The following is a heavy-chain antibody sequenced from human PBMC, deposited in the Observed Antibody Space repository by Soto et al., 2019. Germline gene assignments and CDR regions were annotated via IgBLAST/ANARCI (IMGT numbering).Heavy chain of an antibody. CDR2: IRGRAHGGTT. V-gene: IGHV3-15*01. D-gene: IGHD3-10*01. CDR3: GTHLNHHDSGRGSA. Sequence: EVQLVESGGGLVKPWESPRLSCAASGFTFINAWLSWVRQAPGQRLEWVGRIRGRAHGGTTDYAAPVNGRFTVSRDDSQNMLFLQMNSLRTEDTALYYCGTHLNHHDSGRGSAWGQGTLVTVSS. J-gene: IGHJ5*02. CDR1: GFTFINAW.